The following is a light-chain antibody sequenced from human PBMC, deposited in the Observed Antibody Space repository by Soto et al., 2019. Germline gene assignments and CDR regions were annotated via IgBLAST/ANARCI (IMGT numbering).Light chain of an antibody. Sequence: QSALTQPASVSVSPGQSITISCTGTSSDVGSYNLVSWYQQHPGKAPKLMIYEVSKRPSGVSNRFSGSKSGNTASLTISGLQAEDEADDYCCSYAGTSTIYVFGTGTKLTVL. CDR1: SSDVGSYNL. CDR3: CSYAGTSTIYV. V-gene: IGLV2-23*02. CDR2: EVS. J-gene: IGLJ1*01.